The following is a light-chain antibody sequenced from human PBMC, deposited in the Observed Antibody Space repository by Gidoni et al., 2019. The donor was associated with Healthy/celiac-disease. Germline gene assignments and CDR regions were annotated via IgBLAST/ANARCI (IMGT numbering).Light chain of an antibody. V-gene: IGKV3-20*01. J-gene: IGKJ1*01. CDR3: QQHYSSLWT. CDR2: GAS. CDR1: QSVSSSF. Sequence: DIVLTQSQGTLSLSPGERATLSCRASQSVSSSFLAWYQKKPGQAPRLLIYGASSRATGIPDRFSGSGSGTDFTLTISRLEPEDFAMYYCQQHYSSLWTFGQGTRVEIK.